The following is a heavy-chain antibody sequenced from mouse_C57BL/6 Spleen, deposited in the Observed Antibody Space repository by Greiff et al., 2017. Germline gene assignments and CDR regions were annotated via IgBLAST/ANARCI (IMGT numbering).Heavy chain of an antibody. J-gene: IGHJ3*01. V-gene: IGHV1-82*01. D-gene: IGHD2-2*01. CDR3: ATSTMVTTTRFAY. CDR2: IYPGDGDT. Sequence: LQESGPELVKPGASVKISCKASGYAFSSSWMNWVKQRPGKGLEWIGRIYPGDGDTNYNGKFKGKATLTADKSSSTAYIQLSSLTSEDSAVYFCATSTMVTTTRFAYWGQGTLVTVSA. CDR1: GYAFSSSW.